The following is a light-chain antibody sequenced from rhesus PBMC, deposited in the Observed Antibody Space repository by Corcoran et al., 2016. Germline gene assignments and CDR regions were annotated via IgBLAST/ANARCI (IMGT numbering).Light chain of an antibody. CDR1: SSDVGGYND. CDR2: DVS. Sequence: QSALTQPPSVSKSLGQSVTISCTGTSSDVGGYNDVSWYQQHPDTAPRLLIFDVSKRPSGVSDRFSGSKSGDTASLTISGLQAEDEADYYCCSCRTGYTFVFGSGTKLTVL. J-gene: IGLJ6*01. CDR3: CSCRTGYTFV. V-gene: IGLV2S9*01.